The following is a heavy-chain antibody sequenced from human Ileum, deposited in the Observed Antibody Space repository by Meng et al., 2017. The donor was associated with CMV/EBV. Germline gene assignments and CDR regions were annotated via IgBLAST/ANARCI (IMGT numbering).Heavy chain of an antibody. Sequence: ACGFTFNNYAMTWVRQAPGKGLEWVSTVLGTGPTYYADYVKGRFTISRDDSRNTLFLQLNSLRDEDTAVFYCARGDSSTTWLVFDYWGLGTLVTVSS. V-gene: IGHV3-23*01. CDR1: GFTFNNYA. J-gene: IGHJ4*02. CDR3: ARGDSSTTWLVFDY. CDR2: VLGTGPT. D-gene: IGHD6-13*01.